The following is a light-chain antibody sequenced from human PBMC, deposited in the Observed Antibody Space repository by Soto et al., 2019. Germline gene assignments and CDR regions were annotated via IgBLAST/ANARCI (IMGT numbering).Light chain of an antibody. CDR3: QQYNDWPT. CDR2: ASS. CDR1: QTISSY. Sequence: DIQMTQSPSSLSASVRDTVTITCRASQTISSYLNWYQQKPGKAPKLLIYASSSLQIGVPSRFSGSGSGTEFTLTITSMQSEDFAVYYCQQYNDWPTFGQGTKVDI. J-gene: IGKJ1*01. V-gene: IGKV1-39*01.